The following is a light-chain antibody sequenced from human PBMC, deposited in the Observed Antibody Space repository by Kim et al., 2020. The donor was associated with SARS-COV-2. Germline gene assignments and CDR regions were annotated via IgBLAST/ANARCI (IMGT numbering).Light chain of an antibody. V-gene: IGLV2-23*02. J-gene: IGLJ1*01. Sequence: QSALTQPASVSGSPGQSITISCTGTSSDVGSYNLVSWYQQYPGKAPKLMIYEVTKRPSGVSNRFSASKSGKTASLTISGLQAEDEADYYCCSSAGSSIFGVFGTGTKVTVL. CDR1: SSDVGSYNL. CDR2: EVT. CDR3: CSSAGSSIFGV.